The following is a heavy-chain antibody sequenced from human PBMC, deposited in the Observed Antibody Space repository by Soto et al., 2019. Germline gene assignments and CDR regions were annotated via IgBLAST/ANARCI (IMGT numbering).Heavy chain of an antibody. V-gene: IGHV4-39*07. CDR2: IYYSGST. CDR3: AGARALGSSWHFDY. CDR1: GGSISISSYY. J-gene: IGHJ4*02. D-gene: IGHD6-13*01. Sequence: SDTLSLTCTVSGGSISISSYYWGWILHPPGKGLEWIGSIYYSGSTYYNPSLKSRVTISVDTSKNQFSLKLSSVTAADTAVYYCAGARALGSSWHFDYWGQGILVTVSS.